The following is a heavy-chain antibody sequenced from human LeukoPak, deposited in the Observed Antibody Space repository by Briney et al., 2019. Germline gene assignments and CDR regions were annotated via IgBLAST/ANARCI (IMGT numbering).Heavy chain of an antibody. Sequence: PSETLSLTCIVSGGSISSGIYYWNWVRQPAGEGLEWIGRIYSSGSTNYNPSLRSRVTISIDTSKNQFSLNLTSVTAADTAVYYCARAGSPNWIDPWGQGTLVTVSS. CDR2: IYSSGST. CDR3: ARAGSPNWIDP. V-gene: IGHV4-61*02. J-gene: IGHJ5*02. D-gene: IGHD2-15*01. CDR1: GGSISSGIYY.